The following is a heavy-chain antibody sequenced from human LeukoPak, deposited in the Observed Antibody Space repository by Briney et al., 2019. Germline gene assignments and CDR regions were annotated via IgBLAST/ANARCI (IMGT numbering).Heavy chain of an antibody. J-gene: IGHJ6*03. V-gene: IGHV3-30*04. CDR3: ATLGSSPPNYYYYYMDV. CDR2: ISYDGSNK. Sequence: GGSLRLSCAASGFTFSSYAMHWVRQAPGKGLEWVAVISYDGSNKYYADSVKGRFTISRDNSKNTLYLQMNSLRAEDTAVYYCATLGSSPPNYYYYYMDVWGKGTTVTVSS. D-gene: IGHD1-26*01. CDR1: GFTFSSYA.